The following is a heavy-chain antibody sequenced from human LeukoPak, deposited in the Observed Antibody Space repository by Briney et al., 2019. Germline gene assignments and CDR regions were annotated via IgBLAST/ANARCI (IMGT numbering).Heavy chain of an antibody. V-gene: IGHV4-31*03. CDR1: GGSITSGGYY. CDR3: ARVRGIAAAYWYFDL. J-gene: IGHJ2*01. Sequence: SSETLSLTCTVSGGSITSGGYYWSWIRQHPGKGLEWIGYIYYSGGTYYNPSLQSRITISVDTSENQFSLKLSSVTAADTAVYYCARVRGIAAAYWYFDLWGRSTLVTVSS. D-gene: IGHD6-25*01. CDR2: IYYSGGT.